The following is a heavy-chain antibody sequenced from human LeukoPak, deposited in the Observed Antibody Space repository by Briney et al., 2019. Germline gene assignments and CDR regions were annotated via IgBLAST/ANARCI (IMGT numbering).Heavy chain of an antibody. J-gene: IGHJ6*02. CDR3: ARDSPAHCSGGSCFSGGMDV. D-gene: IGHD2-15*01. CDR1: GFTFSSYA. V-gene: IGHV3-30-3*01. CDR2: ISYDGSNK. Sequence: PGRSLRLSCAAPGFTFSSYAMHWVRQAPGKGLEWVAVISYDGSNKYYADSVKGRFTISRDNSKNTLYLQMNSLRAEDTAVYYCARDSPAHCSGGSCFSGGMDVWGQGTTVTVSS.